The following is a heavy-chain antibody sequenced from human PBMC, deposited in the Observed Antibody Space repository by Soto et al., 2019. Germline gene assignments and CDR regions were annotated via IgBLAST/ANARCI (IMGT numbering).Heavy chain of an antibody. J-gene: IGHJ5*02. CDR2: MNPNSGNT. CDR1: GYTFTSYD. CDR3: ARERSAAGTGWFDP. D-gene: IGHD6-13*01. Sequence: QVQLVQSGAEVKKPGASVKVSCKASGYTFTSYDINWVRQATGQGLEWMGWMNPNSGNTAYAQKFQGRDTMTRNTSISTAYMELRSLRSEDTAVYYCARERSAAGTGWFDPWGQGTLVTVSS. V-gene: IGHV1-8*01.